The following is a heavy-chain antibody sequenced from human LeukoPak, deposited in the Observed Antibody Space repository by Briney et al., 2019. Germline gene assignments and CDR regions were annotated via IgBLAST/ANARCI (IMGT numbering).Heavy chain of an antibody. J-gene: IGHJ3*02. V-gene: IGHV1-2*02. CDR1: GYAFSAYGY. CDR3: ARTYYYDSSGYYQDAFGI. CDR2: INPNSGGT. D-gene: IGHD3-22*01. Sequence: GAPVKVSCKASGYAFSAYGYIHWVRQAPGQGLEWMGWINPNSGGTNYAQKFQGRVTMTRDTAISTAYMELSRLRSDDTAVYYCARTYYYDSSGYYQDAFGIWGQGTMVTVSS.